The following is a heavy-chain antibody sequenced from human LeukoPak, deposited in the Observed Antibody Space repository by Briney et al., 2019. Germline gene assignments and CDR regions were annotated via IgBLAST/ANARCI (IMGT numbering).Heavy chain of an antibody. Sequence: ASVNDSRMASGYTFTGYVMHRVRQAPGQGLECMGWINPNSGGTNYAQKFQGRVTMTRDTSISTAYMKLSSLRSDDTAVYYCAREVLANNYGMDVWGQGTTVTVSS. J-gene: IGHJ6*02. CDR1: GYTFTGYV. D-gene: IGHD5-12*01. CDR2: INPNSGGT. CDR3: AREVLANNYGMDV. V-gene: IGHV1-2*02.